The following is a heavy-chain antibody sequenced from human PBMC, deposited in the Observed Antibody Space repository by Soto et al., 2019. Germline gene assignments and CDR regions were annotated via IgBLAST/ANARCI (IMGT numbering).Heavy chain of an antibody. CDR2: IYYSGST. Sequence: ASETLSLTCTVSGGSISSGGFYWTWIRQHPGKGLEWIGYIYYSGSTYYNPSLKSRVTISVDTSKNQFSLKLSSVTAADTAVYYCARWYSSSWYHWFDPWGQGTLVTVSS. CDR1: GGSISSGGFY. J-gene: IGHJ5*02. V-gene: IGHV4-31*03. CDR3: ARWYSSSWYHWFDP. D-gene: IGHD6-13*01.